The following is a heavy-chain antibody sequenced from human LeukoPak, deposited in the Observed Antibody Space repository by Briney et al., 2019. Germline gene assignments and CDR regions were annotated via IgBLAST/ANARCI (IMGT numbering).Heavy chain of an antibody. Sequence: NPSETLSLTCAVSGGSITSDYWSWIRQPPGKGLEWIGYIYYSGSTYYNPSLKSRVTISVDTSKNQFSLKLSSVTAADTAVYYCARDHVDTAMVDYWGQGTLVTVSS. CDR3: ARDHVDTAMVDY. D-gene: IGHD5-18*01. CDR2: IYYSGST. V-gene: IGHV4-59*06. CDR1: GGSITSDY. J-gene: IGHJ4*02.